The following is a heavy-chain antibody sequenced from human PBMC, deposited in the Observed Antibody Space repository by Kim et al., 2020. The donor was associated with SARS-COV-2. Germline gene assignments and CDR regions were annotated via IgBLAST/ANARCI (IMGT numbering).Heavy chain of an antibody. V-gene: IGHV4-59*01. J-gene: IGHJ3*02. CDR2: IYYSGST. Sequence: SETLSLTCTVSGGSISSYYWSWIRQPPGKGLEWIGYIYYSGSTNYNPSLKSRVTISVDTSKNQFSLELSSVTAADTAVYYCARVPRSYDYVWGSPSGAFDIWGQGTMVTVSS. CDR3: ARVPRSYDYVWGSPSGAFDI. CDR1: GGSISSYY. D-gene: IGHD3-16*01.